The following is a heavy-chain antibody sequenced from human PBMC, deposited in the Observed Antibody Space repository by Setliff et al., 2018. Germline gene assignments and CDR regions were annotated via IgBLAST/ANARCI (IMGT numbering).Heavy chain of an antibody. V-gene: IGHV4-59*11. CDR2: IYYSGST. CDR3: ARAKGKMATIGQWRENDAFDI. Sequence: LSLTCTVSGGSMSSHYWSWIRQPPGKGLEWIGSIYYSGSTNYNPSLKSRVTISVDTSKNQVSLKLSSVTAADTAVYYCARAKGKMATIGQWRENDAFDIWGQGTMVTVSS. J-gene: IGHJ3*02. D-gene: IGHD5-12*01. CDR1: GGSMSSHY.